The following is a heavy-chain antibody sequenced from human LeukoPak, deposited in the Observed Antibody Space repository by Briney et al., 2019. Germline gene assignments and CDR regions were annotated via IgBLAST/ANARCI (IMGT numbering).Heavy chain of an antibody. CDR1: GLTFSSQA. D-gene: IGHD6-19*01. Sequence: GGSLRLSCAASGLTFSSQAMTWVRQAPGKGLEWVSAISGSGDHIYYADSVKGRFTISRDNAKNSLYLQMNSLRAEDTAVYYCARDRGIAVGDYWGQGTLVTVSS. CDR2: ISGSGDHI. J-gene: IGHJ4*02. V-gene: IGHV3-21*04. CDR3: ARDRGIAVGDY.